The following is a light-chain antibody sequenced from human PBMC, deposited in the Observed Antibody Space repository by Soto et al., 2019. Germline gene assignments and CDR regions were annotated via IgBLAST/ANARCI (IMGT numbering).Light chain of an antibody. CDR1: SSDVGGYNF. Sequence: QSALTQPASVSGSPGQSITISCTGTSSDVGGYNFVSWFQHHPGKAPKLMIFEVSNRPSGISNRFSGPKSGNTASLTISGLQAEDEADYYCTSYTSSTTPFYVFGTGTKLTVL. CDR2: EVS. CDR3: TSYTSSTTPFYV. J-gene: IGLJ1*01. V-gene: IGLV2-14*01.